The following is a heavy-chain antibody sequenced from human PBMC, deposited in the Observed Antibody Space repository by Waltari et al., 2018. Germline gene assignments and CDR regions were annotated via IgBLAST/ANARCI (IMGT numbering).Heavy chain of an antibody. CDR3: ARDLKDTNGWYEMPV. CDR2: IYNTWNT. V-gene: IGHV4-31*03. J-gene: IGHJ4*02. D-gene: IGHD6-19*01. CDR1: GGSDRSGVYS. Sequence: QVHLQESGPGLVNPSQTLSLSPPVSGGSDRSGVYSWSWFRQRPGEALEWIGHIYNTWNTNYNPSLRSRVDISLDTSENQFSLKVNLLTAADTAVYYCARDLKDTNGWYEMPVWGQGTLVTVSS.